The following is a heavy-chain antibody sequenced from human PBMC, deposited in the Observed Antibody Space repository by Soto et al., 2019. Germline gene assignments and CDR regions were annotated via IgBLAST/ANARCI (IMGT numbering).Heavy chain of an antibody. V-gene: IGHV3-21*01. Sequence: GGSLRLSCAASGFTFSSYSMNWVRQAPGKGLEWVSSISSSSSYIYYADSVKGRFTISRDNAKNSLYLQMNSLRAEDTAVYYCARQAADTAKVQGGFDYWGQGTLVTVSS. D-gene: IGHD5-18*01. CDR2: ISSSSSYI. J-gene: IGHJ4*02. CDR3: ARQAADTAKVQGGFDY. CDR1: GFTFSSYS.